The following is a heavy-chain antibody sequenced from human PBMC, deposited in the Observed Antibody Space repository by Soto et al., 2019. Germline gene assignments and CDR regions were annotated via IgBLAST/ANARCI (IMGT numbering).Heavy chain of an antibody. Sequence: QVRMVQSGAEVLKPGSSVMVSCQSAGGTFSSQSITWVRQAPGQRLEWMGGISTVGGSPNHAQKFQVRITISEDDSTITATMDLTSMRPDDPAVDYGERIYGLLNNVSTSSWFDPWGQRNLFTVSS. J-gene: IGHJ5*02. D-gene: IGHD1-1*01. V-gene: IGHV1-69*01. CDR1: GGTFSSQS. CDR2: ISTVGGSP. CDR3: ERIYGLLNNVSTSSWFDP.